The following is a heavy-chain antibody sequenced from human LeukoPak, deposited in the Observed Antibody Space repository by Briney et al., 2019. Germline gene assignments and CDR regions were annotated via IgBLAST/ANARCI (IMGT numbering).Heavy chain of an antibody. CDR2: ISGRGGST. J-gene: IGHJ3*02. V-gene: IGHV3-23*01. CDR1: GFTFNSYA. D-gene: IGHD4-17*01. Sequence: PGESLRLSCAASGFTFNSYAMSWVRQAPGKGLEWVSAISGRGGSTYYADSVKGRFTISRDNSKNTLYLQMNSLRAEDTAVYYCAKFCKDVDYAMVDAFDIWGQGTMVTVSS. CDR3: AKFCKDVDYAMVDAFDI.